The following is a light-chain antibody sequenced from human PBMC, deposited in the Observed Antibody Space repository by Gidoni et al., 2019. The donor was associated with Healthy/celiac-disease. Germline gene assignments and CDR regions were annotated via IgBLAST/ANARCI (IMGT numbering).Light chain of an antibody. J-gene: IGKJ1*01. Sequence: DIHMTQSPSALSATVGDRVSISCRASHCISSYLTWYQQKPGNAPKLLIYAASSLLSGVPSRFSGSGSGTDFTLTISSLQPEDFATYYCQQCYSNPPTFGQGTKVEIK. CDR1: HCISSY. V-gene: IGKV1-39*01. CDR2: AAS. CDR3: QQCYSNPPT.